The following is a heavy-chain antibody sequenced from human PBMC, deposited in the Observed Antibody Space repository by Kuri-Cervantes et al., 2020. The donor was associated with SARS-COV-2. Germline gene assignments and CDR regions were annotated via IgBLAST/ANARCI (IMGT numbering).Heavy chain of an antibody. CDR2: LNPDTGNT. V-gene: IGHV1-8*02. J-gene: IGHJ3*02. D-gene: IGHD7-27*01. CDR3: AGRDFTGESFQGAFDI. Sequence: ASVKVSCKASGYSFSTYDINWVRQAAGQGLEWMGWLNPDTGNTGNAKKFQGRVTMTRDTSISTAYMELSRLRSDDTAVYYCAGRDFTGESFQGAFDIWGQGTMVTVSS. CDR1: GYSFSTYD.